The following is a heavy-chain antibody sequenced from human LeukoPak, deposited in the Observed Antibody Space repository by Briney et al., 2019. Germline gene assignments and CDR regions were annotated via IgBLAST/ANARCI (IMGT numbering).Heavy chain of an antibody. CDR1: GGSISSYY. CDR2: IYYSGST. CDR3: ARGGYYDSSGYYYYYYYMDV. Sequence: PSETLSLTCTVSGGSISSYYWSWIRQPPGKGLEWIGYIYYSGSTNYNPSLKSRVTISVDTSKNQFSLKLSSVTAADTAVYYCARGGYYDSSGYYYYYYYMDVWGKATTVTVSS. D-gene: IGHD3-22*01. V-gene: IGHV4-59*01. J-gene: IGHJ6*03.